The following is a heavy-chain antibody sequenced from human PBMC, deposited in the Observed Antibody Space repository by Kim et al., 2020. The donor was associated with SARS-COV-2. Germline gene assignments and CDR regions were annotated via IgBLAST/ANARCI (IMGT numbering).Heavy chain of an antibody. CDR3: TSHGSGAPLDI. J-gene: IGHJ3*02. CDR1: GFTFSGSA. V-gene: IGHV3-73*01. D-gene: IGHD3-10*01. Sequence: GGSLRLSCAASGFTFSGSAMHWVRQASGKGLEWVGRIRSKANSYATAYAASGKGRFTISRDDSKNTAYLQMNRLKTEDTSVYYCTSHGSGAPLDIWGQGTMVTVSS. CDR2: IRSKANSYAT.